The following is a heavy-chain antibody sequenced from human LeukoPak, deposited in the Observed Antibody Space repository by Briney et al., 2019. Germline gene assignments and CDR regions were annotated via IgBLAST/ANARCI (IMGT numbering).Heavy chain of an antibody. D-gene: IGHD3-10*01. CDR3: ASLLWFEEPPKYNWFDP. CDR1: GFTFSSYA. V-gene: IGHV3-30*04. Sequence: GGSLRLSCAASGFTFSSYAMHWVRQAPGKGLEWVAVISYDGSNKYYADSVKGRFTISRDNSKNTLYLQMNSLRAEDTAVYYCASLLWFEEPPKYNWFDPWGQGTLVTVSS. J-gene: IGHJ5*02. CDR2: ISYDGSNK.